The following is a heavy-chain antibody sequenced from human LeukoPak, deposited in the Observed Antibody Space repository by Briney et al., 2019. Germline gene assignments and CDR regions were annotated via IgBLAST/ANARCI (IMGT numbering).Heavy chain of an antibody. CDR3: ARKATSEDYFDY. D-gene: IGHD1-26*01. J-gene: IGHJ4*02. Sequence: SVKVSCKASGGTFSSYGTSWVRQAPGQGLEWMGRIIPIAGIANYAQKFQGRVTITADKSTSTAYMELSSLRSEDTAVYYCARKATSEDYFDYWGQGTLVTVSS. V-gene: IGHV1-69*04. CDR1: GGTFSSYG. CDR2: IIPIAGIA.